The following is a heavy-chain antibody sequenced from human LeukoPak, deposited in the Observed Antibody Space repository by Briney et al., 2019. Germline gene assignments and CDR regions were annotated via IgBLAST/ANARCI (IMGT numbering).Heavy chain of an antibody. V-gene: IGHV4-39*07. CDR1: GGSISSSTYY. D-gene: IGHD3-22*01. CDR3: TRAASSGPLFTYHMDV. J-gene: IGHJ6*03. Sequence: SETLSLTCTVSGGSISSSTYYWGWIRQPPGKGLEWIGTIYNSGSTHYNPSLKSRATISVDTSKNQFSLKLTSVTAADTAVYYCTRAASSGPLFTYHMDVWGKGTTVTVSS. CDR2: IYNSGST.